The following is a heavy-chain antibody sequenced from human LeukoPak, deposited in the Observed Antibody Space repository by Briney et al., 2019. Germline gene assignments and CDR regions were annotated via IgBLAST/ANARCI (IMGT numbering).Heavy chain of an antibody. D-gene: IGHD3-9*01. J-gene: IGHJ3*02. V-gene: IGHV1-8*01. CDR1: GYTFTSYD. CDR2: MNPNSGNR. CDR3: ARGFPRSSVRYFDWLPKIKGDAFDI. Sequence: ASVEVSCKASGYTFTSYDINWVRQATGQGLEWMGWMNPNSGNRGYAQKFQSRVTVTRKTSISTAYMELSSLGSEDTAVYYCARGFPRSSVRYFDWLPKIKGDAFDIWGQGTMVTVSS.